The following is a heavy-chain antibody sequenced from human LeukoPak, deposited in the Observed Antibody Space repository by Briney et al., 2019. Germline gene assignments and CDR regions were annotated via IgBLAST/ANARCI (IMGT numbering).Heavy chain of an antibody. CDR1: GFTFDDYA. CDR3: AKAGTYYYDSRGQSGAFDM. D-gene: IGHD3-22*01. Sequence: PGGSLRLSCAASGFTFDDYAMHWVRQPPGKGLEWVSGISWNSSTIGYAASVKGRFPISRDNAKNYLYLQMNSLRAEDTALYYCAKAGTYYYDSRGQSGAFDMWGQGTMVTVSS. V-gene: IGHV3-9*01. J-gene: IGHJ3*02. CDR2: ISWNSSTI.